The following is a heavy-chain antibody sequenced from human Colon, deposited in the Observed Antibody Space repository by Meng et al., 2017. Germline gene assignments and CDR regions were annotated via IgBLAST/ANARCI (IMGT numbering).Heavy chain of an antibody. D-gene: IGHD2-2*01. J-gene: IGHJ4*02. CDR1: GLPFSPYA. CDR2: ISGSGGST. V-gene: IGHV3-23*01. CDR3: ARQVGPDY. Sequence: VARCGWGGVLVQPRGSLSFSRAASGLPFSPYAMTWVRQAPGKGLGWVAAISGSGGSTFSADSVKGRFTISRDNSKNTLYLQMNSLRAEDTAVYYCARQVGPDYWGQGTLVTVSS.